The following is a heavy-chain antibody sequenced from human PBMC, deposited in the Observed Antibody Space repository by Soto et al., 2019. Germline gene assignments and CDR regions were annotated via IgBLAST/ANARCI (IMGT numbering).Heavy chain of an antibody. Sequence: HPGGSLRLSCAASGFTFSSYAMSWVRQAPGKGLEWVSAISGSGGSTYYADSVKGRFTISRDNSKNTLYLQMNSLRAEDTAVYYCAKGIEKWLVGVLDYWGQGTLVTVSS. CDR2: ISGSGGST. CDR3: AKGIEKWLVGVLDY. V-gene: IGHV3-23*01. J-gene: IGHJ4*02. CDR1: GFTFSSYA. D-gene: IGHD6-19*01.